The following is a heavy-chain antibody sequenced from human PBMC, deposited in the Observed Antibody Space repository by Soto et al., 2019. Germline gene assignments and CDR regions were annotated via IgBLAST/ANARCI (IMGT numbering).Heavy chain of an antibody. Sequence: GASVKVSCKASGFTFTSSSMQWVRQARGQRLEWIGWIVVGSGNTNYAQKFQERVTITRDMSTSTAYMELSSLRSEDTAVYYCAAPSGSYTNDAFDIWGQGTMVTVSS. CDR3: AAPSGSYTNDAFDI. V-gene: IGHV1-58*02. CDR1: GFTFTSSS. J-gene: IGHJ3*02. CDR2: IVVGSGNT. D-gene: IGHD1-26*01.